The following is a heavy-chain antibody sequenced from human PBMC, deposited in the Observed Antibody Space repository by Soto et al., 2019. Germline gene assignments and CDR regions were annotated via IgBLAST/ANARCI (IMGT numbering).Heavy chain of an antibody. J-gene: IGHJ4*02. V-gene: IGHV4-30-4*01. CDR3: ARSRHSGSYFFDY. D-gene: IGHD1-26*01. Sequence: SETLSLTCTVSGGSISSGDYYWTWIRQPPGKGLEWIAYIHNTGSPYYNLSLKSRLTISLDTSKDQFSLRLSSVTAADTAVYYCARSRHSGSYFFDYWGQGILVTVSS. CDR2: IHNTGSP. CDR1: GGSISSGDYY.